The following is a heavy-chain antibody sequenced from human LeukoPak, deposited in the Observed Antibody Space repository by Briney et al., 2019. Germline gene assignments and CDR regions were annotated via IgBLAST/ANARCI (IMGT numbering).Heavy chain of an antibody. Sequence: SETLSLTCTVSGVSISSGSYYWSWIRQPAGKGLECIGRIYTSGSTNYNPSLKSRVTMLVDTSNNRFSLKLTSVTPEDTAVYYCARGWLGSGLDYWGQGTLVTVSS. D-gene: IGHD6-19*01. CDR3: ARGWLGSGLDY. V-gene: IGHV4-61*02. CDR1: GVSISSGSYY. J-gene: IGHJ4*02. CDR2: IYTSGST.